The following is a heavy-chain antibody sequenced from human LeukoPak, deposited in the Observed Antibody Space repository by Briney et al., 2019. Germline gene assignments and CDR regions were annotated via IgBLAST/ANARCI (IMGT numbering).Heavy chain of an antibody. CDR3: AKDSGRYYDSSGYYTGYDY. V-gene: IGHV3-21*01. Sequence: GGSLRLSCAASEFTYSSYSMNWVRQAPGKGLEWVSSIRSSSSYIYYADSVKGRFTISRDNAKNSLYLQMNSLRAEDTAVYYCAKDSGRYYDSSGYYTGYDYWGQGTLVTVSS. CDR1: EFTYSSYS. J-gene: IGHJ4*02. CDR2: IRSSSSYI. D-gene: IGHD3-22*01.